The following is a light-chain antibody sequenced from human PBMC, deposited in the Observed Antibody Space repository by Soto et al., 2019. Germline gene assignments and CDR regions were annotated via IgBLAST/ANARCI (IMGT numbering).Light chain of an antibody. V-gene: IGKV3-20*01. CDR3: HQYGNSPQT. J-gene: IGKJ1*01. CDR1: QRVSSSY. Sequence: EIVLTQSACTLSLSPGERATLTCRASQRVSSSYLAWYQQKHGQAPRLLMYAAASRGTGIPDRFSGSGSGTDFNLTISRLETEDFGVYYCHQYGNSPQTFGQGTKVDIK. CDR2: AAA.